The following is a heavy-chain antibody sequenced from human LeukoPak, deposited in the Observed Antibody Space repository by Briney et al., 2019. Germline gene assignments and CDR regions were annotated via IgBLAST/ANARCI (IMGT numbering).Heavy chain of an antibody. V-gene: IGHV3-66*01. CDR1: GFTVSSNY. CDR3: ARGMGGYGGYDY. CDR2: IYSGGSS. Sequence: GGSLRLSCAASGFTVSSNYMSWVRQAPGKGLEWVSVIYSGGSSYYADSVKGRFTISRDNSKNTVYLQMNSLRVEDTAVYYCARGMGGYGGYDYWGQGTLITVSS. J-gene: IGHJ4*02. D-gene: IGHD5-12*01.